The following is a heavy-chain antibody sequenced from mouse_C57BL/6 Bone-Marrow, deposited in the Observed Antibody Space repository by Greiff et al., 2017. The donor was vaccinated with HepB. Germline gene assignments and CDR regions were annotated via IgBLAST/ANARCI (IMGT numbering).Heavy chain of an antibody. J-gene: IGHJ2*01. CDR2: INPSTGGT. CDR1: GYSFTGYY. CDR3: ARSHDGYYGGY. Sequence: VHVKQSGPELVKPGASVKISCKASGYSFTGYYMNWVKQSPEKSLEWIGEINPSTGGTTYNQKFKAKATLTVDKSSSTAYMQLKSLTSEDSAVYYCARSHDGYYGGYWGQGTTLTVSS. V-gene: IGHV1-42*01. D-gene: IGHD2-3*01.